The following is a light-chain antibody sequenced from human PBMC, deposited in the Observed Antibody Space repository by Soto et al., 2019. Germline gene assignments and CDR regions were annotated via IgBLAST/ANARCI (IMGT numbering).Light chain of an antibody. CDR2: DVS. J-gene: IGLJ1*01. CDR3: ISYTSSSTLYV. V-gene: IGLV2-14*03. Sequence: QSVLTQPASVSGSPGQSITISCTGTSSDVGGYNYVSWYQHHPGKAPRVIIYDVSNRPSGVSNRFSGSKSGNTASLTISGLQAEDEADYYCISYTSSSTLYVFGTGTKVTVL. CDR1: SSDVGGYNY.